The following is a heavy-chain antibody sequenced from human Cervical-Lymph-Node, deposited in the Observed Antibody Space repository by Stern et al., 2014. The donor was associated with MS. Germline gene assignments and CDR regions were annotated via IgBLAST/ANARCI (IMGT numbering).Heavy chain of an antibody. D-gene: IGHD4-11*01. Sequence: VQLVESGGGVVQPGRSLRLSCAASGFTFSSYGMHWVRQAPGKGLEWVAVIGYDGSNKYYADSVKGRFTISRDNSKNTLYLQMNSLRAEDTAVYYCARDQAVTTSTWFDPWGQGTLVTVSS. CDR2: IGYDGSNK. V-gene: IGHV3-33*01. CDR3: ARDQAVTTSTWFDP. J-gene: IGHJ5*02. CDR1: GFTFSSYG.